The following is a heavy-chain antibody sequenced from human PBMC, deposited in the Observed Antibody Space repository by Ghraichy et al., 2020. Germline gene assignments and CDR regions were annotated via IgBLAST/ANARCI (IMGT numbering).Heavy chain of an antibody. J-gene: IGHJ4*02. CDR1: GFTFSSYA. CDR3: AKDVVVPAAINGEADY. Sequence: GGSLRLSCAASGFTFSSYAMSWVRQAPGKGLEWVSAISGSGGSTYYADSVKGRFTISRHNSKNTLYLQMNSLRAEDTAVYYCAKDVVVPAAINGEADYWGQGTLVTVSS. V-gene: IGHV3-23*01. CDR2: ISGSGGST. D-gene: IGHD2-2*02.